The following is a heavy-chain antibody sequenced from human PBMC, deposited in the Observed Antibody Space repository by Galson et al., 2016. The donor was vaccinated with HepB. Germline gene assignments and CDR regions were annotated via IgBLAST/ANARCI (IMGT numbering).Heavy chain of an antibody. J-gene: IGHJ4*02. Sequence: SVKVSCKASGYTFSRYAMHWVRQAPGQRLEWMGWISAYNGDTSYAQKLQGRVTMTTDTSTSTAYMELRSLRSVDTAVYYCAGGYYASGGSDFDYWGQGTLVTVSS. V-gene: IGHV1-18*01. CDR1: GYTFSRYA. CDR2: ISAYNGDT. D-gene: IGHD3-10*01. CDR3: AGGYYASGGSDFDY.